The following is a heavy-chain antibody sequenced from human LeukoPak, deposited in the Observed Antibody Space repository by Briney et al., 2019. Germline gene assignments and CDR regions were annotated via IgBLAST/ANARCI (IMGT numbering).Heavy chain of an antibody. J-gene: IGHJ4*02. CDR3: ARGFERRWLHKPGFDY. Sequence: PSETLSLTCAVYGGSFSGYYWSWIRQPPGKGLEWIGEINHSGSTDYNPSLKSRVTISVDTSENQFSLKLSSVTAADTAVYYCARGFERRWLHKPGFDYWGQGTLVTVSS. CDR1: GGSFSGYY. CDR2: INHSGST. D-gene: IGHD5-24*01. V-gene: IGHV4-34*01.